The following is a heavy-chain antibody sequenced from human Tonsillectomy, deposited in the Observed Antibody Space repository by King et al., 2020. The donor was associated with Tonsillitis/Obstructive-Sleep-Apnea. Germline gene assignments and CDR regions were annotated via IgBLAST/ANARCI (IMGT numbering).Heavy chain of an antibody. CDR3: ARDQGYCSTSRCYKPFDY. V-gene: IGHV1-69*09. J-gene: IGHJ4*02. CDR2: IIPMIGIT. Sequence: QVQLVESGAEVKKPGSSVKVSCKASGGTFNSYGITWVRQAPGQGLEWMGRIIPMIGITNYAQKLQDRVTITADKSTSTAYMELNSLRSEDTAVYYCARDQGYCSTSRCYKPFDYWGQGPPVTVSS. D-gene: IGHD2-2*02. CDR1: GGTFNSYG.